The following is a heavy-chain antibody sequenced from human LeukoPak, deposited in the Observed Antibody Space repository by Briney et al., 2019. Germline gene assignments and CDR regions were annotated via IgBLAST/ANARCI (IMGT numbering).Heavy chain of an antibody. J-gene: IGHJ4*02. V-gene: IGHV3-23*01. CDR3: AKDRRGNWNYVGHFDH. CDR2: SSESGSAT. D-gene: IGHD1-7*01. CDR1: GFTFSNYA. Sequence: PGGSLRLSCAASGFTFSNYAMSWVRQAPGRGLEWVSTSSESGSATRYADSVKGRFTISRDNSMSMLYLQMDSLRAEDTAVYYCAKDRRGNWNYVGHFDHWGQGTLVTVSS.